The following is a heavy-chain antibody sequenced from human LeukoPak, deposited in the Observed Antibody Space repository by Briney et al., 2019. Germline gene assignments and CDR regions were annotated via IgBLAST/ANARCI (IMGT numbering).Heavy chain of an antibody. Sequence: SETLSLTCSVSGGXISSYYWSWIRQPPGKGLEWIGYIYYSGSTNYNPSLKSRVTISVDTSKNQFSLKLSSVTAADTAVYYCASSSSSRFDYWGQGTLVTVSS. CDR1: GGXISSYY. CDR2: IYYSGST. J-gene: IGHJ4*02. V-gene: IGHV4-59*01. CDR3: ASSSSSRFDY. D-gene: IGHD6-6*01.